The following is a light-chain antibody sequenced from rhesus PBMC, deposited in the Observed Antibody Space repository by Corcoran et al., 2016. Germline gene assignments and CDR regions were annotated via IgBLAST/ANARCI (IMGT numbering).Light chain of an antibody. V-gene: IGKV1-19*01. CDR1: KGISSW. CDR2: HAS. Sequence: DIQMTQSPSSLSASVGDKVTITCHASKGISSWLAWYQQKPGKAPKPLIYHASSLQSGVPSRFSGSGSGTDYTLTISSLQPEDFATYYCQQYDDLPRTFGQGTKVEIK. CDR3: QQYDDLPRT. J-gene: IGKJ1*01.